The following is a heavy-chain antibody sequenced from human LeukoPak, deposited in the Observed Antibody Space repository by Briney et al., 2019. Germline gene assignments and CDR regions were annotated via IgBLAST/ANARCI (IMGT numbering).Heavy chain of an antibody. CDR3: ATTNDGGGYQWGDFFDF. D-gene: IGHD3-22*01. CDR2: IIPNLGTA. J-gene: IGHJ4*02. V-gene: IGHV1-69*04. Sequence: SVRVSCKASGGTSNSHAISWVRQAPGQGLEWMGRIIPNLGTANRAQNFQDRVTLTADKSTNTAYMELTSLTSDDTAVYYCATTNDGGGYQWGDFFDFWGQGTLVTVSS. CDR1: GGTSNSHA.